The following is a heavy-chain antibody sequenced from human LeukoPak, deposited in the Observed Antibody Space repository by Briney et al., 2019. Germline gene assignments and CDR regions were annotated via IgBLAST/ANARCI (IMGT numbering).Heavy chain of an antibody. CDR3: AKDKGSFGGVIVIFDY. J-gene: IGHJ4*02. V-gene: IGHV3-23*01. CDR2: ISGSGGST. CDR1: GFTFSSYA. Sequence: GGSLRLSCAASGFTFSSYAMSWVRQAPGKGLEWVSAISGSGGSTYYADSVKGRFTISRDNSKNTLYLQMNSLRAEDTAVYYCAKDKGSFGGVIVIFDYWGQGTLVNVSS. D-gene: IGHD3-16*02.